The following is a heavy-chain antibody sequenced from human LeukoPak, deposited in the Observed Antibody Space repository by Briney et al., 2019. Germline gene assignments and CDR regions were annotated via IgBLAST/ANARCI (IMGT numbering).Heavy chain of an antibody. Sequence: PGGSLRLSCAASKFTFSSYGMHWVRQAPGKGVEWVAVISYGGRDKYYADSVKGRFTIYRDNSKDRRYVQMNSLRPEDTAVYYCARHPEAYCGGDCHSYYYYYMDVWAKGPQSPSP. J-gene: IGHJ6*03. V-gene: IGHV3-30*13. D-gene: IGHD2-21*02. CDR3: ARHPEAYCGGDCHSYYYYYMDV. CDR2: ISYGGRDK. CDR1: KFTFSSYG.